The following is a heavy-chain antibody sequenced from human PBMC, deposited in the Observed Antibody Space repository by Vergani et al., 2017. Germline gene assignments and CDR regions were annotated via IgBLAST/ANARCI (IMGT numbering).Heavy chain of an antibody. V-gene: IGHV5-10-1*03. CDR1: GYSFTSYW. Sequence: EVQLVPSGAEVKKPGESLRISCKGSGYSFTSYWISWVRQMPGKGLEWMGRIDPSDSYTNYSPSFQGHVTISADKSISTAYLQWSSLKASDTAMYYCARHVEAAGSGYYGMDVWGQGNPGHRLL. CDR2: IDPSDSYT. CDR3: ARHVEAAGSGYYGMDV. D-gene: IGHD6-13*01. J-gene: IGHJ6*02.